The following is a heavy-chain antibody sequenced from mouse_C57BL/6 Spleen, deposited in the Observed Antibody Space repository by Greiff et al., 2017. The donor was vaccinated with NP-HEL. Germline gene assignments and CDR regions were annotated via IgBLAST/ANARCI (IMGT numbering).Heavy chain of an antibody. J-gene: IGHJ1*03. CDR3: ARAPYDGYYVGYFDV. V-gene: IGHV3-6*01. CDR1: GYSITSGYY. D-gene: IGHD2-3*01. CDR2: ISYDGSN. Sequence: EVQLQESGPGLVKPSQSLSLTCSVTGYSITSGYYWNWIRQFPGNKLEWMGYISYDGSNNYNPSLKNRISITRDTSKTQFFLKLNSVTTEDTATYYCARAPYDGYYVGYFDVWGTGTTVTVSS.